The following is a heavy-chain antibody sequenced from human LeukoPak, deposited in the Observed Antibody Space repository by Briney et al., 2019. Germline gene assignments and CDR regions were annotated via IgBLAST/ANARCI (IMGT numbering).Heavy chain of an antibody. CDR1: GGSFSGYY. CDR3: ARWKIGPSGYYRNYYYGMDV. CDR2: INHSGST. Sequence: KPSETLSLTCAVYGGSFSGYYWSWLRQPPGKGLEWIGEINHSGSTNYNPSLKSRVTISVDTSKNQFSLKLSSVTAADTAVYYCARWKIGPSGYYRNYYYGMDVWGQGTTVTVSS. J-gene: IGHJ6*02. V-gene: IGHV4-34*01. D-gene: IGHD3-22*01.